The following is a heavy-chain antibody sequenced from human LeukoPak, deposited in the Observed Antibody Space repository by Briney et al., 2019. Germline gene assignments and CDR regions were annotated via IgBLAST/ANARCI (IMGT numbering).Heavy chain of an antibody. CDR1: GFTFSSYT. CDR2: TCSTRTYI. Sequence: GGSLRLPCAASGFTFSSYTMNWVRQAPGKGPEWVSSTCSTRTYICYADSVKGRFTISRDNAKNSVYLQMDSLRAEDTAVYYCARGFGGYCSSTSCLVTIDYWGQGIPVTVSS. V-gene: IGHV3-21*01. CDR3: ARGFGGYCSSTSCLVTIDY. D-gene: IGHD2-2*01. J-gene: IGHJ4*02.